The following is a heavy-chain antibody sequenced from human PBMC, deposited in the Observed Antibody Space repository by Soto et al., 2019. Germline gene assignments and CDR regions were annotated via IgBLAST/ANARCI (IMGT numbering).Heavy chain of an antibody. CDR3: AKSQSGSFFAAFDL. CDR2: IFGSGRTT. V-gene: IGHV3-23*01. Sequence: EVQLLESGGKLEQLGGSLRLSCAASGFDFSSDVMNWVRQAPGKGLEWVASIFGSGRTTYYADSVKGRFNISRDNSKNTLYLQLNSLRVEDTALYYCAKSQSGSFFAAFDLWGQGTMVTVSS. D-gene: IGHD1-26*01. J-gene: IGHJ3*01. CDR1: GFDFSSDV.